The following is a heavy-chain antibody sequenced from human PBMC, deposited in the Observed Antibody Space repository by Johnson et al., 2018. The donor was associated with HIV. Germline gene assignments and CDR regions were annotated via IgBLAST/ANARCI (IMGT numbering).Heavy chain of an antibody. CDR3: ARDGSIAVAGRCDAFDI. CDR1: GFTFDDYA. V-gene: IGHV3-9*01. D-gene: IGHD6-19*01. CDR2: ISWNSGSI. J-gene: IGHJ3*02. Sequence: VQLVESGGGVVQPGRSLRLSCAASGFTFDDYAMHWVRQAPGKGLEWVSGISWNSGSIGYADSVKGRFTISRDNAKNSLYLQMNSLRAEDTAVYYCARDGSIAVAGRCDAFDIWGQGTMVTVSS.